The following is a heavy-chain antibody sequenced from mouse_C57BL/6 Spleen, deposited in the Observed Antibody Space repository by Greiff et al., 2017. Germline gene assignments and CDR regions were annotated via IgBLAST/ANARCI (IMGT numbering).Heavy chain of an antibody. CDR2: IDPSDSYT. D-gene: IGHD2-2*01. V-gene: IGHV1-69*01. Sequence: QVQLQQPGAELVMPGASVKLFCKASGYTFTSYWMHWVKQRPGQGLEWIGEIDPSDSYTNYNQKFKGKSTLTVDKSSSTAYMQLSSLTSEDSAVYYCARGGLPRYFDVWGTGTTVTVSS. J-gene: IGHJ1*03. CDR3: ARGGLPRYFDV. CDR1: GYTFTSYW.